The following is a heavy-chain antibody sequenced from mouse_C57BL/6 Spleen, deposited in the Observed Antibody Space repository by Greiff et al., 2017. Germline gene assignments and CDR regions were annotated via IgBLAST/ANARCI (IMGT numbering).Heavy chain of an antibody. CDR2: IDPSDSYT. D-gene: IGHD2-14*01. J-gene: IGHJ1*03. V-gene: IGHV1-50*01. CDR3: ARSLSTTGVDLDV. CDR1: GYTFTSYC. Sequence: VQLQQSGAELVKPGASVKISCKASGYTFTSYCMQWVKQRPGQGLEWIGEIDPSDSYTNYNQKFKGKATLTVDTSSSTAYMQLSSLTSEDSAVYYCARSLSTTGVDLDVWGTGTTVTVSS.